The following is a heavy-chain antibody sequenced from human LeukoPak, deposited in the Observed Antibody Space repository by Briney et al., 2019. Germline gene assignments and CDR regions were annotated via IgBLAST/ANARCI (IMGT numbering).Heavy chain of an antibody. CDR3: ARAADSVAGPTFDY. CDR1: GGSFSGYY. J-gene: IGHJ4*02. D-gene: IGHD6-19*01. Sequence: PSETLSLTCAVYGGSFSGYYWSWIRQPPGKGLEWIGEINHSGSTNYNPSLKSRVTISVDTSKNQFSLKLSSVTAADTAVYYCARAADSVAGPTFDYWGQGTLVIVSS. CDR2: INHSGST. V-gene: IGHV4-34*01.